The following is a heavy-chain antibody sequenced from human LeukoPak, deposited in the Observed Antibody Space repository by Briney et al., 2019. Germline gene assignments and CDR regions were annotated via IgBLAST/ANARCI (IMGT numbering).Heavy chain of an antibody. J-gene: IGHJ2*01. D-gene: IGHD6-19*01. CDR1: GFTFSSYA. CDR2: ISGSGGST. V-gene: IGHV3-23*01. Sequence: GGSLRLSCAASGFTFSSYAMSWVRQAPGKGLEWVSAISGSGGSTYYADSVKGRFTISRDNSKNTLYLQMNSLRAEDTAVYYCAKSQGIGYSSGWYASRYFDLWGRGTLVTVSS. CDR3: AKSQGIGYSSGWYASRYFDL.